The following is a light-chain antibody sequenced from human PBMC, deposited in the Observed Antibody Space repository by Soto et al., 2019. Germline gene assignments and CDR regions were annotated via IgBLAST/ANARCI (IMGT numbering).Light chain of an antibody. V-gene: IGKV3-15*01. CDR1: QSVSNN. CDR3: QQYSEWPWT. CDR2: GAS. Sequence: EIVLTQSPGTLSLSPGERATLSCRASQSVSNNYLAWYQQKPGQAPGLLIYGASARATGISARFSGSGSETEFTLTISSLQSEDFALYYCQQYSEWPWTFGQGTKVDI. J-gene: IGKJ1*01.